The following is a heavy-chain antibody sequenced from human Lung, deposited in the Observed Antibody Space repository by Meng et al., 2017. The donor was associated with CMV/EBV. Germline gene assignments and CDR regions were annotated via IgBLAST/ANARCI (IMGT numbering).Heavy chain of an antibody. Sequence: ASVKVSCKASGYTFTGYYMHWVRQAPGQGLEWMGWINPNSGSTNYAQKFQGRVTMTRDTSISTAYMELSRLRSDDTAVYYCARGVAAAPTIYYFDYWGQGTLVTVSS. CDR3: ARGVAAAPTIYYFDY. CDR2: INPNSGST. V-gene: IGHV1-2*02. CDR1: GYTFTGYY. D-gene: IGHD6-13*01. J-gene: IGHJ4*02.